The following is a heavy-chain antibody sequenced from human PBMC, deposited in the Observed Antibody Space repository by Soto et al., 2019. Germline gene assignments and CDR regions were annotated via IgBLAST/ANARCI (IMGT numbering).Heavy chain of an antibody. CDR2: VSRDGRST. Sequence: EVQLVESGGGLVQPGGSLRLSCAASGFTFSNYWMHWGLQAPGKGLVWVSRVSRDGRSTSYADSVKGRFTISRDNAKNTLYLQMDSRRVEDTAVYYCSILETVTAQAYWGQGTLVTVSS. J-gene: IGHJ4*02. CDR3: SILETVTAQAY. V-gene: IGHV3-74*01. D-gene: IGHD4-4*01. CDR1: GFTFSNYW.